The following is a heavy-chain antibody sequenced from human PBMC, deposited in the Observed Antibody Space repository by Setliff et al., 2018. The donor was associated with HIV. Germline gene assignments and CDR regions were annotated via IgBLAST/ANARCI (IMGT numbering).Heavy chain of an antibody. V-gene: IGHV3-33*01. CDR3: ARSGYCSGGSCSDY. D-gene: IGHD2-15*01. J-gene: IGHJ4*02. CDR2: IWYDGSNK. Sequence: GGSLRLSCAASGFTFTSYGIHWVRQAPGKGLEWVAVIWYDGSNKYYANSVKGRFTISRDNSKDTLYLQMNSLRAEDTAVYYCARSGYCSGGSCSDYWGQGTLVTVSS. CDR1: GFTFTSYG.